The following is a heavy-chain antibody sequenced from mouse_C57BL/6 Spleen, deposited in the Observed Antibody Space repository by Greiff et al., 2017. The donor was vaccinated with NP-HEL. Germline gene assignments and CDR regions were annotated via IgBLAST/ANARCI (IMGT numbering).Heavy chain of an antibody. V-gene: IGHV1-72*01. CDR2: IDPNSGGT. Sequence: QVQLKQPGAELVKPGASVKLSCKASGYTFTSYWMHWVKQRPGRGLEWIGRIDPNSGGTKYNEKFKSKATLTVDKPSSTAYMQLSSLTSEDSAVYYCARTGYGSSYLYYYAMDYWGQGTSVTVSS. J-gene: IGHJ4*01. D-gene: IGHD1-1*01. CDR1: GYTFTSYW. CDR3: ARTGYGSSYLYYYAMDY.